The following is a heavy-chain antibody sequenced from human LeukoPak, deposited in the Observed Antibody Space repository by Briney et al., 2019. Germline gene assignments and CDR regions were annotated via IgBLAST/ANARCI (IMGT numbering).Heavy chain of an antibody. D-gene: IGHD6-13*01. CDR2: MNPNSGNT. CDR1: GDIFTSCD. Sequence: ASVKVSCKASGDIFTSCDINWVRQATGQGLEWMGWMNPNSGNTGYAQKFQGRVTMTRNTSINTAYMELSSLRSEDTAVYYCARGPEYSSSWFGRFNYYYYMDVWGKGTTVTVSS. CDR3: ARGPEYSSSWFGRFNYYYYMDV. J-gene: IGHJ6*03. V-gene: IGHV1-8*01.